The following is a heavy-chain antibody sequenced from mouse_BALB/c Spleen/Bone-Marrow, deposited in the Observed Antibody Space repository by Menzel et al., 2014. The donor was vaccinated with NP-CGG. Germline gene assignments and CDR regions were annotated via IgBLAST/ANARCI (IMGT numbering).Heavy chain of an antibody. D-gene: IGHD2-3*01. CDR2: IDPSDSET. Sequence: VQLQQSGAELVKPGAPVKLSCKASGYTFTSYWMNWVKQRPGRGLEWIGRIDPSDSETHYNQKFKDKATLTVDKSSSTAYIQLSSLTFEDSAVYYCARALGDGYYYAMDYWGQGTSVTVSS. CDR1: GYTFTSYW. CDR3: ARALGDGYYYAMDY. V-gene: IGHV1-69*02. J-gene: IGHJ4*01.